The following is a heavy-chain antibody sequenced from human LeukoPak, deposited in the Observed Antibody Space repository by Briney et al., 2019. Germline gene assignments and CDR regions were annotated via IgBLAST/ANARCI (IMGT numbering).Heavy chain of an antibody. CDR3: ARGMTGSYFGHFDY. CDR1: GFSFSSYE. D-gene: IGHD1-26*01. V-gene: IGHV3-48*03. Sequence: GGSLRLSCAASGFSFSSYEMNWVRQAPGKGLEWASYMSSSGGTIYSADSVKGRFTISRDNGKNSLYLQMNSLRAEDTAVYYCARGMTGSYFGHFDYWGQGTLVTVSS. CDR2: MSSSGGTI. J-gene: IGHJ4*02.